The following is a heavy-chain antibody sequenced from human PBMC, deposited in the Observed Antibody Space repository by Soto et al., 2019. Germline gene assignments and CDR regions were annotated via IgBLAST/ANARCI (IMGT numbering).Heavy chain of an antibody. Sequence: EVQLVESVGGLVKPGGSLRLSCAASGFGFSTYTMNWVRQAPGKGLEWVSSIDASSTHIYYADSVKGRFTISRDNGKSSLYLQMDSLRAEDTALYYCARQQYDFLVDPWGQGTLFTVSS. CDR2: IDASSTHI. J-gene: IGHJ5*02. V-gene: IGHV3-21*01. CDR3: ARQQYDFLVDP. CDR1: GFGFSTYT. D-gene: IGHD3-16*01.